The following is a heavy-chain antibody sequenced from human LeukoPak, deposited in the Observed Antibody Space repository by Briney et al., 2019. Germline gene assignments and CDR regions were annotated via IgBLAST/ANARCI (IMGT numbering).Heavy chain of an antibody. D-gene: IGHD2-15*01. CDR2: IYHSGST. CDR1: GGSISSGGYS. J-gene: IGHJ5*02. V-gene: IGHV4-30-2*01. Sequence: SQTLSLTCAVSGGSISSGGYSWSWIRQPPGKGLEWIGYIYHSGSTYYNPSLKSRVAISVDRSKNQFSLKLSSVTAADTAVYYCARRGNGYCSGGSCPNWFDPWGQGTLVTVSS. CDR3: ARRGNGYCSGGSCPNWFDP.